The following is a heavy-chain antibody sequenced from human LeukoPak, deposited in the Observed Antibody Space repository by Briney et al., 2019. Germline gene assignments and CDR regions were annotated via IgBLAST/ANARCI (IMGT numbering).Heavy chain of an antibody. J-gene: IGHJ5*02. CDR1: GGSISSYY. Sequence: PSETLSLTCTVSGGSISSYYWSWIRQPAGKGLEWIGRIYTSGSTNYNPSLKSRVTMSVDTSKNQFSLKLSSVTAADTAVYYCARSIAVAGTVGNWFDPWGQGTLVTVSS. CDR3: ARSIAVAGTVGNWFDP. V-gene: IGHV4-4*07. CDR2: IYTSGST. D-gene: IGHD6-19*01.